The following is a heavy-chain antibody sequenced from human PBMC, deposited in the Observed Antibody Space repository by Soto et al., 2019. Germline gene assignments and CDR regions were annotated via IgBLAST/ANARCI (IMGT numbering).Heavy chain of an antibody. V-gene: IGHV3-74*01. D-gene: IGHD5-18*01. Sequence: EVQLVESGGGLVQPGESLTRSCAASGFTFSSYWRHWVRQAPGKGLVWVSRIKSDESGTYYADSVKGRLTSSSEHANKTLYLQKNRRSAEDTTVSFGERGDGDRNDGNGYRGPHWAQGTLVTLSS. CDR1: GFTFSSYW. CDR2: IKSDESGT. CDR3: ERGDGDRNDGNGYRGPH. J-gene: IGHJ1*01.